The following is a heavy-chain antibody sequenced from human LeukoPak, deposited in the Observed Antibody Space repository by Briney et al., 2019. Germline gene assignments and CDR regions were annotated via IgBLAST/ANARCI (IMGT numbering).Heavy chain of an antibody. CDR3: AKDRPNYYGSNGHYYKLNGDC. V-gene: IGHV3-23*01. CDR2: ITSSGAAT. Sequence: PGGSLRLSCAASGFTFSSYAMSWVRQAPGKGLEWASSITSSGAATYYADSVEGRFTISRDNSDNTLYLQMNSLRAEDTAVYYCAKDRPNYYGSNGHYYKLNGDCWGQGTLVTVSS. D-gene: IGHD3-22*01. CDR1: GFTFSSYA. J-gene: IGHJ4*02.